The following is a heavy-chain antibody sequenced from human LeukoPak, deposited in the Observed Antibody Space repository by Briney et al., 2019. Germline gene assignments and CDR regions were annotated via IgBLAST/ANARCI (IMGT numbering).Heavy chain of an antibody. CDR1: GFTFSSFW. J-gene: IGHJ5*01. CDR3: TRAGYSSGFDS. CDR2: INSDGYSI. D-gene: IGHD6-19*01. Sequence: GGSLRLSCVASGFTFSSFWMHWVRHAPGKGLVWVSRINSDGYSITYADSVKGRFTISRDNAKNTLYLQMNSLIAEDTAVYFCTRAGYSSGFDSWGQGTLVTVSS. V-gene: IGHV3-74*03.